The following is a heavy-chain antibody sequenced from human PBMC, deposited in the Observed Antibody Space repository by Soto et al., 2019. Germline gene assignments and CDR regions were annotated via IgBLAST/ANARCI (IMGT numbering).Heavy chain of an antibody. CDR2: IYYSGNT. V-gene: IGHV4-59*08. CDR1: GGSMSSYY. Sequence: PSETLSLTCTVSGGSMSSYYWSWVRQPPGKGLEWIGYIYYSGNTNYNPSLKSRVTISVDTSKNQFSLRLSSVTAADTGVYYCVRYDRINMKPYSPEGFHIWGQGTMVT. CDR3: VRYDRINMKPYSPEGFHI. J-gene: IGHJ3*02. D-gene: IGHD3-3*02.